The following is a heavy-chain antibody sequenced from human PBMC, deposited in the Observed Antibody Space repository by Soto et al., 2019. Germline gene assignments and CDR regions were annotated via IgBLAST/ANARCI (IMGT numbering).Heavy chain of an antibody. CDR3: AKDETAAGDFDY. J-gene: IGHJ4*02. CDR1: GFTFSRYG. D-gene: IGHD6-13*01. CDR2: ISYDGSNK. Sequence: QVQLVESGGGVVQPGRSLRLSCAASGFTFSRYGMHWVRQAPGKGLEWVAVISYDGSNKYYADSVKGRFTISRDNSKNTLYLQMNSLRAEDTAVYYCAKDETAAGDFDYWGQGTLVTVSS. V-gene: IGHV3-30*18.